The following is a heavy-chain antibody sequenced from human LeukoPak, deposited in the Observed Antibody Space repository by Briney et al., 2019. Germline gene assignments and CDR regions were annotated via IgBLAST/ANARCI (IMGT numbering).Heavy chain of an antibody. V-gene: IGHV4-59*01. J-gene: IGHJ6*02. CDR2: IYYSGST. Sequence: PSETLSLTCTVSGGYISSYYWIWIRQPPGKGLEWIGYIYYSGSTNYNPSLKSRVTISVDTSKNQFSLKLSSVTAADTAVYYCARGDVRGGNRRSYYYYGLDVWGQGTTVTVSS. CDR1: GGYISSYY. CDR3: ARGDVRGGNRRSYYYYGLDV. D-gene: IGHD2-15*01.